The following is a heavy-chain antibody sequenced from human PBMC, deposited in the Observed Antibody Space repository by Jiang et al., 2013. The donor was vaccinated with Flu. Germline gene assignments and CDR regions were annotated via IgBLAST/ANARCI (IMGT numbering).Heavy chain of an antibody. Sequence: LSCSASGFTFSSYAMHWVRQAPGKGLEYVSAISSNGGSTYYADSVKGRFTISRDNSKNTLYLQMSSLRAEDTAVYYCVKDRYYDFWSGYTGYFDYWGQGTLVTVSS. V-gene: IGHV3-64D*06. D-gene: IGHD3-3*01. J-gene: IGHJ4*02. CDR2: ISSNGGST. CDR3: VKDRYYDFWSGYTGYFDY. CDR1: GFTFSSYA.